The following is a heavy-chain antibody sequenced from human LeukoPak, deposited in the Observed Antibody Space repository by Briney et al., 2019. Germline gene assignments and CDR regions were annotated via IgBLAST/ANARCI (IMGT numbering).Heavy chain of an antibody. CDR3: ASRYYCSSTSCLKRNNWFDP. CDR1: GGSFSGYY. CDR2: INHSGST. Sequence: SETLSLTCAVYGGSFSGYYWSWIRQPPGKGLEWIGEINHSGSTNYNPSLKSRVTISVDTSKNQFSLKLSSVTAADTAVYYCASRYYCSSTSCLKRNNWFDPWGQGTLVTVSS. V-gene: IGHV4-34*01. J-gene: IGHJ5*02. D-gene: IGHD2-2*01.